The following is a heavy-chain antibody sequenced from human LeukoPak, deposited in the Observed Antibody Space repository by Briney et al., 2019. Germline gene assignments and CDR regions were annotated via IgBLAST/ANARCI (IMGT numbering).Heavy chain of an antibody. CDR3: ARDSEKDGYNYGGGIDY. D-gene: IGHD5-24*01. CDR1: GFTFSSYT. V-gene: IGHV3-23*01. CDR2: ITTGDGNT. J-gene: IGHJ4*02. Sequence: GGSLRLSCTASGFTFSSYTMTWVRQAPGKGLKWVSTITTGDGNTYYADSVKGRFTVSRDDSKNSLYLQMNSLRAEDTAVYYCARDSEKDGYNYGGGIDYWGQGTLVTVSS.